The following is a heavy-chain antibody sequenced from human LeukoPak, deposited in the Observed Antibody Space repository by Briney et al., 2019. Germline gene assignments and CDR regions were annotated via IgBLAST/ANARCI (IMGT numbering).Heavy chain of an antibody. J-gene: IGHJ3*01. CDR3: AKDIVPNYGSTFDF. D-gene: IGHD1-7*01. V-gene: IGHV3-23*01. CDR2: ISDSGGIT. Sequence: GGSLRLSCAASGFTFSTFAMNWVRQGRGKGLEWVAVISDSGGITYYADSLKGRFTISRDNSKNTLYLQMNSLRAEDTAVYYCAKDIVPNYGSTFDFWGQGTMVTVSS. CDR1: GFTFSTFA.